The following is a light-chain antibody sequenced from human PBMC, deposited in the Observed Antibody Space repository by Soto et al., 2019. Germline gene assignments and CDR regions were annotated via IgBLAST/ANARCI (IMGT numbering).Light chain of an antibody. Sequence: DIQMTQSPSTLSASVGDRVTITCRASQSISSWLAWYQQKPGKAPKLLIYDASRLESGVPSRFSGSGSGTEFTLTISRLQPDDFATYYCQQYNSYSVTFGQGTKVEIK. V-gene: IGKV1-5*01. CDR1: QSISSW. CDR2: DAS. J-gene: IGKJ1*01. CDR3: QQYNSYSVT.